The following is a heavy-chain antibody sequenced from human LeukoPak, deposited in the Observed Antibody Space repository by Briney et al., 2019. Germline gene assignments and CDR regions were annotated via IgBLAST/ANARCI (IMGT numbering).Heavy chain of an antibody. Sequence: GGSLRLSCAASGFTFSSYWMHWVRQAPGKGLVWVSRINSDGSSTSYADSVKGRFTISRDNAKNTLYLQMNSLRAEDTAVYYCARESRRYCSSTSCYSVYWGQGTLVTVSS. CDR3: ARESRRYCSSTSCYSVY. CDR1: GFTFSSYW. D-gene: IGHD2-2*01. J-gene: IGHJ4*02. CDR2: INSDGSST. V-gene: IGHV3-74*01.